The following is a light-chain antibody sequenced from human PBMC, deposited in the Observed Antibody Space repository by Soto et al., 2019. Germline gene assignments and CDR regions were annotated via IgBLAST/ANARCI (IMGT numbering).Light chain of an antibody. CDR2: DVS. CDR1: QSINGR. Sequence: DIQMTQSPSTLSASIGDRVTITCRASQSINGRLAWYQQKPGRPPKLLLYDVSFLESGVPSRCSGSGSGTDFNLTISSLRPDDFATFYCQQYKVYPYTFGQGTRLDIQ. CDR3: QQYKVYPYT. J-gene: IGKJ2*01. V-gene: IGKV1-5*01.